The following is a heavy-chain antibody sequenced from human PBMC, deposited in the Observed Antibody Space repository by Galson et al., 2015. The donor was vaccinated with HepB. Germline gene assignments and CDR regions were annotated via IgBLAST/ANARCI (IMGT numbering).Heavy chain of an antibody. CDR3: ASCSSTSPRTRGGMDV. V-gene: IGHV1-69*02. CDR2: ITPILGIA. Sequence: SVKVSCKASGGTFSSYTISWVRQAPGQGLEWMGRITPILGIANYAQKFQGRVTITADKSTSTAYMELSSLRSEDTAVYYCASCSSTSPRTRGGMDVWGQGTTVTVSS. D-gene: IGHD2-2*01. CDR1: GGTFSSYT. J-gene: IGHJ6*02.